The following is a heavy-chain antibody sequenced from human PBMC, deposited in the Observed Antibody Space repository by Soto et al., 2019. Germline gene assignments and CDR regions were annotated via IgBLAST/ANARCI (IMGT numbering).Heavy chain of an antibody. J-gene: IGHJ3*02. V-gene: IGHV1-46*01. CDR2: VNPSSGTT. CDR3: ARWALPAFDI. Sequence: EQGLEWMGGVNPSSGTTSYAQKFQGRVTMTRATSTRPVYMQLTSLSSEDAAVYYCARWALPAFDISAQGTIVT.